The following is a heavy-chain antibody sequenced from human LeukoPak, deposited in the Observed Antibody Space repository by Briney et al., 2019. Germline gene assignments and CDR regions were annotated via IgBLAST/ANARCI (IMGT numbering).Heavy chain of an antibody. CDR3: AKAAGDLGTGSGWYDAFDI. CDR1: GDSVSSNSAA. J-gene: IGHJ3*02. D-gene: IGHD6-19*01. V-gene: IGHV6-1*01. CDR2: TYYRSKWYN. Sequence: SQTLSLTCAISGDSVSSNSAAWNWIRQSPSRGLEWLGRTYYRSKWYNDYAVSVKSRITINPDTSKNKFSLQLNSVTPEDTAVYYCAKAAGDLGTGSGWYDAFDIWGQGTMVTVSS.